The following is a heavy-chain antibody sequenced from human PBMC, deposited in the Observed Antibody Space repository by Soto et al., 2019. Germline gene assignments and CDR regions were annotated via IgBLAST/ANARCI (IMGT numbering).Heavy chain of an antibody. CDR2: IIPIFGTA. Sequence: GASVKASCKASGGTFSSYAISWVRQAPGQGLEWMGGIIPIFGTANYAQKFQGRVTITADESTSTAYMELSSLRSEDTAVYYCARDLPPSGRPYYYGMDVWGQGTTVTVSS. D-gene: IGHD1-26*01. V-gene: IGHV1-69*01. J-gene: IGHJ6*02. CDR3: ARDLPPSGRPYYYGMDV. CDR1: GGTFSSYA.